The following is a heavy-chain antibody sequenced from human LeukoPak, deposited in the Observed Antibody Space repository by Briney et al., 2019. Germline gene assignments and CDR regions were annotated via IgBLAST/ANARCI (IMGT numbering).Heavy chain of an antibody. CDR3: ARDREVYCSGGSCSDFDY. CDR1: GFTFSSYG. J-gene: IGHJ4*02. Sequence: TGGSLRLSCAASGFTFSSYGMHWVRQAPGKGLEWVAVIWYDGSNKYYADSVKGRFTISRDNSKNTLYLQMNSLRAEDTAVYYCARDREVYCSGGSCSDFDYWGQGTLVTVSS. D-gene: IGHD2-15*01. V-gene: IGHV3-33*01. CDR2: IWYDGSNK.